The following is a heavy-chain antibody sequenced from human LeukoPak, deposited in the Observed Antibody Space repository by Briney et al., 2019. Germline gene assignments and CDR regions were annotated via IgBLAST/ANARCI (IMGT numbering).Heavy chain of an antibody. CDR3: AREGGDDGIGAFYI. D-gene: IGHD4-17*01. Sequence: GGSLRLSCAASGFTFSSYWMSWVRQAPGKGLEWVANIKQDGSKNYYADSVKGRFTISRDNAKNSLYLQMNSLRAEDTAVYYCAREGGDDGIGAFYIWGQRTMVSV. CDR2: IKQDGSKN. CDR1: GFTFSSYW. J-gene: IGHJ3*02. V-gene: IGHV3-7*01.